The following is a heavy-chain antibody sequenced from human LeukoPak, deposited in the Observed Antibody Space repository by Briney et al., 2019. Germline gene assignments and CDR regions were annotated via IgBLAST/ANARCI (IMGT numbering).Heavy chain of an antibody. V-gene: IGHV1-2*02. J-gene: IGHJ4*02. CDR3: ARGGSSGWLFDY. Sequence: ASVKVSCEASGYTFTGYYMHWVRQAPGQGLEWMGWINPNSGGTNYAQKFQGRVTMTRETSTSTAYMELSSLTSDDTAVYYCARGGSSGWLFDYWGQGTLVTVSS. D-gene: IGHD6-19*01. CDR2: INPNSGGT. CDR1: GYTFTGYY.